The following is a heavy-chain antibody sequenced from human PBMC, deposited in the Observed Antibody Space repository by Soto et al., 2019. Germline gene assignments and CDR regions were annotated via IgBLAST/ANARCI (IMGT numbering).Heavy chain of an antibody. CDR1: GFTFSTYW. CDR2: INSDGSTT. CDR3: AGGVATLLA. Sequence: EVQLVESGGGLVQPGGSLRLSCAASGFTFSTYWMHWVRQVPGKGLVWVSRINSDGSTTSYADSVKGRFTISRDNAKNTLFLQMNSLRAEDTAVYYCAGGVATLLAWGQGTLVTFSS. J-gene: IGHJ5*02. D-gene: IGHD5-12*01. V-gene: IGHV3-74*01.